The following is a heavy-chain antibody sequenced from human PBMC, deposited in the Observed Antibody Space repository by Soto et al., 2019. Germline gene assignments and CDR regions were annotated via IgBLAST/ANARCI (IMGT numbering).Heavy chain of an antibody. J-gene: IGHJ5*02. CDR2: MYPSGST. V-gene: IGHV4-4*07. D-gene: IGHD2-2*01. CDR1: GGSISSYY. Sequence: PSETLSLTCTVSGGSISSYYWSWIRPPTGKGLEWIGRMYPSGSTNYSPSLKSRVTMSVDTSKNQFSLKLNSVTAADTAVYYCARYCNNATCYRWFDPWGQGTLVTVSS. CDR3: ARYCNNATCYRWFDP.